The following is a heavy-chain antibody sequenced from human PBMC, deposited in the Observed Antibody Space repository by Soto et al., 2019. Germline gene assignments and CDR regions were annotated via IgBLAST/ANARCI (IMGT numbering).Heavy chain of an antibody. CDR3: VTPLGAKSGYDFSY. Sequence: ASVKVSCKVSGYTLTELSMHWVRQAPGKGLEWMGGFDPEDGETIYAQKFQGRVTMTEDTSTDTAYMELSSLRSEDTAVYYCVTPLGAKSGYDFSYWGQGTLVTVSS. CDR1: GYTLTELS. CDR2: FDPEDGET. D-gene: IGHD5-12*01. J-gene: IGHJ4*02. V-gene: IGHV1-24*01.